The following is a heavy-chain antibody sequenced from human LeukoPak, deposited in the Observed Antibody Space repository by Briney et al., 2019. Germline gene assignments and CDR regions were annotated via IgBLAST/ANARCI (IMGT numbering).Heavy chain of an antibody. CDR2: ISWNSGSI. V-gene: IGHV3-9*01. CDR1: GFTFDDYA. J-gene: IGHJ3*02. CDR3: AKDSLLSAFDI. Sequence: GGSLRLSCAASGFTFDDYAMHWVRHAPGKGLEWVSGISWNSGSIGYADSVKGRFTISRDNDKNSLYLQMNSLRAEDTALYYCAKDSLLSAFDIWGQGTMVTVSS. D-gene: IGHD2-8*02.